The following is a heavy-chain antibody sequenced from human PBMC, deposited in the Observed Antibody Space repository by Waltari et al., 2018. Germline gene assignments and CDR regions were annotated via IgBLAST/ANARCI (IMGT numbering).Heavy chain of an antibody. V-gene: IGHV3-48*04. J-gene: IGHJ4*02. D-gene: IGHD6-19*01. CDR3: ARDSHISVQWLGTPFDY. Sequence: EVQLVESGGGLVQPGGSLRLSCAASGFTFSSYSMNWVRQAPGKGLEWVSYIRSSSITIYYADSVKGRYTIPRDNAKSSLYLQMNSLRAEDTAVYYCARDSHISVQWLGTPFDYWGQGTLVTVSS. CDR2: IRSSSITI. CDR1: GFTFSSYS.